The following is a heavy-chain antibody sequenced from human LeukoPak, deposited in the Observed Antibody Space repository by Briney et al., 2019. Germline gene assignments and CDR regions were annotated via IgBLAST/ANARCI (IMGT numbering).Heavy chain of an antibody. CDR1: GYSFTSYW. V-gene: IGHV5-51*01. Sequence: GESLKISCKGSGYSFTSYWIGWVRQMPGKGLEWMGIIYPGDSDTRYSPSFQGQVTISADKSISTAYLQWSSLKASDTAMYYCARGRDGYNSYYYYGMDVWGQGTTVTVSS. D-gene: IGHD5-24*01. CDR3: ARGRDGYNSYYYYGMDV. J-gene: IGHJ6*02. CDR2: IYPGDSDT.